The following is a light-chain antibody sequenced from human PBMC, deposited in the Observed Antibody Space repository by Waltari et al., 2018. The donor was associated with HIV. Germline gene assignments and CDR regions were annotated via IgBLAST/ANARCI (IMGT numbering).Light chain of an antibody. CDR2: DAS. CDR1: QSIRSN. J-gene: IGKJ5*01. Sequence: EILMTQSPATLSVSPGDRATLSCRASQSIRSNLPWYQQKPGQAPRPLLYDASTRATGIPARFSGSGSGTEFTLTITSLQSEDFAVYYCQQYNNWPPITFGQGTRLEIK. V-gene: IGKV3-15*01. CDR3: QQYNNWPPIT.